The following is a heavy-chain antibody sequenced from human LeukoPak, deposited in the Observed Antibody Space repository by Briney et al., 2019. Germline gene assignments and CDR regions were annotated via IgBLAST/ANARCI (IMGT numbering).Heavy chain of an antibody. J-gene: IGHJ4*02. D-gene: IGHD3-10*01. CDR3: ASITMVRGY. CDR2: INHRVNT. CDR1: GVSFRGYY. Sequence: SETLSLTRALYGVSFRGYYWSWIRQPPRRGGEWIGEINHRVNTTYNPSRKSRVTISVETSKTQCSLKRSSVTAADTTVYYCASITMVRGYWGEGTLVSVSS. V-gene: IGHV4-34*01.